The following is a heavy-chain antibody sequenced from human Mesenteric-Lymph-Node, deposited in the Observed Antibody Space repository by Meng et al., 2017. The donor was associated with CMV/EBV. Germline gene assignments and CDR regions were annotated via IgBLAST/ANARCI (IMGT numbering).Heavy chain of an antibody. CDR3: AESKSVTIFGVVILDYYYYGMDV. J-gene: IGHJ6*02. Sequence: SVKVSCKASGYTFTSYYIHWVRQAPGQGLEWMGGIIPILGIANYAQKFQGRVTITADKSTSTAYMELSSLRSEDTAVYYCAESKSVTIFGVVILDYYYYGMDVWGQGTTVTVSS. CDR2: IIPILGIA. CDR1: GYTFTSYY. V-gene: IGHV1-69*10. D-gene: IGHD3-3*01.